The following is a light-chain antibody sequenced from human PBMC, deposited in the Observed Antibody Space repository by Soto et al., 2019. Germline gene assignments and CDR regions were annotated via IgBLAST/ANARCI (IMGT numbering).Light chain of an antibody. CDR1: SSDVGGYNY. V-gene: IGLV2-8*01. CDR3: SSYAGSNNLV. J-gene: IGLJ2*01. CDR2: EVT. Sequence: QSALTQPPSASGSPGQSVTISCTGTSSDVGGYNYVSWYQQHPGKAPKLMIHEVTKRPSGVPDRFSGSKSGNTASLTVSELQAEDEADYYCSSYAGSNNLVFGGGTKVTVL.